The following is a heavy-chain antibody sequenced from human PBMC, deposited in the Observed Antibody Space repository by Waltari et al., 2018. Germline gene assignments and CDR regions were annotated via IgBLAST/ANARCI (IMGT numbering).Heavy chain of an antibody. CDR1: GFTFSSYE. Sequence: EVQLVESGGGLVQPGGSLRLSCAASGFTFSSYEMNWVRQAPGKGLEWVSYISSSGSTIYYADSVKGRFTISRDNAKNSLYLQMNSLRAEDTAVYYCARDLHGGNAFDYWGQGTLVTVSS. CDR3: ARDLHGGNAFDY. V-gene: IGHV3-48*03. J-gene: IGHJ4*02. D-gene: IGHD2-15*01. CDR2: ISSSGSTI.